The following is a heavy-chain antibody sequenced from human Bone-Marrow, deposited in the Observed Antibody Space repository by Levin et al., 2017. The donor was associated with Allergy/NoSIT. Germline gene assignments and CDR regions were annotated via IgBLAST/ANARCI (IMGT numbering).Heavy chain of an antibody. CDR1: GFIFGNNW. V-gene: IGHV3-7*01. Sequence: GGSLRLSCAASGFIFGNNWMTWVRQAPGKGLEWVANINQNGSAIFYVDSVKGRFTVSRDNTQKLVYLQMRSLRVADTAMYYCAREGGLDWGQGTLVTVSS. D-gene: IGHD6-25*01. CDR3: AREGGLD. CDR2: INQNGSAI. J-gene: IGHJ4*02.